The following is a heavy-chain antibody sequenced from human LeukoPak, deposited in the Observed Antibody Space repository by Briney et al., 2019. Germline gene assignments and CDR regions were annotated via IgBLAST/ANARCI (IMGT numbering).Heavy chain of an antibody. V-gene: IGHV1-8*01. CDR3: ARGWDWFDP. J-gene: IGHJ5*02. CDR1: GYTFTNYD. Sequence: ASVKVSCKGSGYTFTNYDINWVRQATGQGLEWMGWMNPNSGNTDYAQKFQGRVTITRNTSISTVYMELSSLRSEDTAVYYCARGWDWFDPWGQGTLVTVSS. CDR2: MNPNSGNT. D-gene: IGHD1-26*01.